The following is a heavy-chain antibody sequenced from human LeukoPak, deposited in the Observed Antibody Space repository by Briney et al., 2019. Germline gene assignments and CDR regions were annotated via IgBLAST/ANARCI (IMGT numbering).Heavy chain of an antibody. Sequence: GGSLRLSCAASGFTFSSYWMSWVRQAPGKGLEWVANIKQDGGGKYYVGSVKGRFTVSRDNAKNSLYLQMHSLRAEDTAVYYCAREWNYYGSGIMDVWGKGTTVTVSS. CDR3: AREWNYYGSGIMDV. CDR2: IKQDGGGK. V-gene: IGHV3-7*01. J-gene: IGHJ6*04. CDR1: GFTFSSYW. D-gene: IGHD3-10*01.